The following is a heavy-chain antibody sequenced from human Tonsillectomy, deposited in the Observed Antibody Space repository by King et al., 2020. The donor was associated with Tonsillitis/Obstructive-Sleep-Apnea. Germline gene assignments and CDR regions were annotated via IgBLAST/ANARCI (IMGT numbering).Heavy chain of an antibody. D-gene: IGHD1-26*01. Sequence: LVESGGGLVQPGGSLRLSCAASGFTFSNYDMHWVRQATGKGLEWVSGIGTAGDTDYSGSVKGRFTISRENAKNSLYLQMDSLRAGDTAVYYCARDSGGYTGTYYAFDIWGQGTMVTVSS. CDR1: GFTFSNYD. CDR3: ARDSGGYTGTYYAFDI. CDR2: IGTAGDT. V-gene: IGHV3-13*04. J-gene: IGHJ3*02.